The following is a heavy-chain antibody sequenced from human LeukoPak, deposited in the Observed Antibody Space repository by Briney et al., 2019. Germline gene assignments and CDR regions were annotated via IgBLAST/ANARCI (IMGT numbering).Heavy chain of an antibody. Sequence: GGSLRLSCAASGFTFSSYTMNWVRQAPGKGLEWVSSISSSGYYIYYADSVKGRFTISRDNAKNSLYLQMNSLRAEDTAVYYCAKVSENYYYYGMDVWGQGTTVTVSS. V-gene: IGHV3-21*01. CDR3: AKVSENYYYYGMDV. CDR2: ISSSGYYI. CDR1: GFTFSSYT. J-gene: IGHJ6*02.